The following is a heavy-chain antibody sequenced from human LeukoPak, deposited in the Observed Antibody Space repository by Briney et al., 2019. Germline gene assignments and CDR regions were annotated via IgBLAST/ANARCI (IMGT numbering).Heavy chain of an antibody. CDR3: ARVKRFWSGYYYWFDP. CDR2: INHSGST. J-gene: IGHJ5*02. V-gene: IGHV4-34*01. CDR1: GGSFSGYY. Sequence: SETLCLTCAVYGGSFSGYYWSWIRQPPGKGLEWIGEINHSGSTNYNPSLKSRVTISVDTSKNQFSLKLSSVTAADTAVYYCARVKRFWSGYYYWFDPWGQGTLVTVSS. D-gene: IGHD3-3*01.